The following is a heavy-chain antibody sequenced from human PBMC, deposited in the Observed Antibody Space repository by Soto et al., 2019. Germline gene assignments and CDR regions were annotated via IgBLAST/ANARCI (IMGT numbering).Heavy chain of an antibody. V-gene: IGHV4-34*01. CDR3: ARIPRALRYFDWLSSYYFDY. D-gene: IGHD3-9*01. CDR2: INHSGST. Sequence: PSESLSLTCAVYGGSFGGYYWSWIRQPPGKGLEWIGEINHSGSTNYNPSLKSRVTISVDTSKNQFSLKLSSVTAADTAVYYCARIPRALRYFDWLSSYYFDYWGQGTLVTVS. CDR1: GGSFGGYY. J-gene: IGHJ4*02.